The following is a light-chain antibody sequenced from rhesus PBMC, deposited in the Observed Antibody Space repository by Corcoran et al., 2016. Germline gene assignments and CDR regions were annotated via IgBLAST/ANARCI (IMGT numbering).Light chain of an antibody. V-gene: IGKV1-74*01. CDR1: ENVNNY. J-gene: IGKJ4*01. CDR2: KAS. Sequence: DIQMTQSPSSLSASVGDRVTITCRASENVNNYLNWYQQKPGKAPKLLIYKASTLQSGVPSRFSGSGSWTDYNFTISSLQPEDVATYYCQHGYGTPLTFGGGTKVEIK. CDR3: QHGYGTPLT.